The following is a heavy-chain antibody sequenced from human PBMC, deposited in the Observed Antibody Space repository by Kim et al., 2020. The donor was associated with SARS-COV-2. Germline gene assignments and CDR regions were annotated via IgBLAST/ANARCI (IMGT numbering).Heavy chain of an antibody. Sequence: AQKIQGRVTLTTATSTSTAYMELRSLGSDDTAVYYCARDGLVVAATIDYWGQGTLVTVSS. V-gene: IGHV1-18*01. D-gene: IGHD2-15*01. J-gene: IGHJ4*02. CDR3: ARDGLVVAATIDY.